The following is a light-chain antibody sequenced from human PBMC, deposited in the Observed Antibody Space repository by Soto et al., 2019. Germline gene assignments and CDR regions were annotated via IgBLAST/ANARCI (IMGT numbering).Light chain of an antibody. CDR2: KAS. CDR3: QHYNSYSEA. V-gene: IGKV1-5*03. J-gene: IGKJ1*01. Sequence: DIQMTQSPSTLSASVGDSVTITCRASQSISIWLSWYQQKPGKAPKLLIHKASTLQSGVPSRFSGSGSETDFTLTISSLKTDEFATYYCQHYNSYSEAFGQGTKVDIK. CDR1: QSISIW.